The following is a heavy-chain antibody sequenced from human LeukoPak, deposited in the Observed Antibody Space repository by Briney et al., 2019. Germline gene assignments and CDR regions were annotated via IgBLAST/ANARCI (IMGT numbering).Heavy chain of an antibody. D-gene: IGHD1-26*01. J-gene: IGHJ4*02. CDR1: GFTFSSYE. Sequence: SGGSLRLSCAASGFTFSSYEMNWVRQAPGKGLEWVAVISYDGRDEQYADSVKGRFTISRDNPKNTLYLQMNSLRAEDTAVYYCAKDRVYSGRYSGPFDYWGQGTLVTVSS. CDR2: ISYDGRDE. V-gene: IGHV3-30*18. CDR3: AKDRVYSGRYSGPFDY.